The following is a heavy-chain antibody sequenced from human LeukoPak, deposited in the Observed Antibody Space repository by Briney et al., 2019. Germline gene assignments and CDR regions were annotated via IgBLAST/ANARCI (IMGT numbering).Heavy chain of an antibody. J-gene: IGHJ4*02. CDR3: AKDARIAAAGTLGHY. CDR2: ISSSSSTI. CDR1: GFTFSSYS. Sequence: GGSLRLSCAASGFTFSSYSMNWVRQAPGKGLEWVSYISSSSSTIYYADSVKGRFTISRDNAKNSLYLQMNSLRAEDTAVYYCAKDARIAAAGTLGHYWGQGTLVTVSS. D-gene: IGHD6-13*01. V-gene: IGHV3-48*04.